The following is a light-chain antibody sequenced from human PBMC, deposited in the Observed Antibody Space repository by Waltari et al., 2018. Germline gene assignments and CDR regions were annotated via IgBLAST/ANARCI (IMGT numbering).Light chain of an antibody. CDR1: QSVNNNF. Sequence: EIVLTQSPGTLSLSPGDTATLSCRASQSVNNNFLAWYQQKPGRAPRLLMYDVSSRATGIPGRVSGGGSGTHFTLTISRLEPEDFAVYYCQQYAASPPTFGQGTKVEVK. V-gene: IGKV3-20*01. J-gene: IGKJ1*01. CDR2: DVS. CDR3: QQYAASPPT.